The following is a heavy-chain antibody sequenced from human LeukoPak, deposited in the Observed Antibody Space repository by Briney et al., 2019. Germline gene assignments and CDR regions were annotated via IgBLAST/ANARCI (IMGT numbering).Heavy chain of an antibody. J-gene: IGHJ4*02. CDR1: GYSFTSYW. Sequence: GESLKISCKGPGYSFTSYWISWVRQMPGKGLEWMGRIDPSDSYTNYSPSFQGHVTISADKSISTAYLQWSSLKASDTAMYYCASEYSGWYGEGNWGQGTLVTVSS. D-gene: IGHD6-19*01. CDR3: ASEYSGWYGEGN. V-gene: IGHV5-10-1*01. CDR2: IDPSDSYT.